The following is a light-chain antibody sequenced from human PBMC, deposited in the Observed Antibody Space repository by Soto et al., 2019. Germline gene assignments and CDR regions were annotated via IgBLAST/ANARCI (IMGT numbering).Light chain of an antibody. CDR2: GAY. Sequence: EVVLTQSPGTLSLSPGERATLSCRASQSVSNNYLAWYQQKPGQAPRLLIYGAYTRATGIPARFSGSGSGTDFTLTIRRLEPEDFAVYYCQQYGSSPRTFGQGTKVDI. V-gene: IGKV3-20*01. CDR1: QSVSNNY. J-gene: IGKJ1*01. CDR3: QQYGSSPRT.